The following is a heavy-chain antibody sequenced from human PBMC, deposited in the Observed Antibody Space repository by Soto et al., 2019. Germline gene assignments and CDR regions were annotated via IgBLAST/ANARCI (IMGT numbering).Heavy chain of an antibody. D-gene: IGHD6-13*01. V-gene: IGHV4-39*01. J-gene: IGHJ4*01. CDR2: VFYTGDT. CDR1: GGSITTTNYY. CDR3: ASLQVPGNFDY. Sequence: SETLSLTCNVSGGSITTTNYYWSWVRQPPGKGLEWIANVFYTGDTYNSPSFRSRVTISVDTSKNQFSLKLTSVTAADTAMYYCASLQVPGNFDYWGHGTLVTVYS.